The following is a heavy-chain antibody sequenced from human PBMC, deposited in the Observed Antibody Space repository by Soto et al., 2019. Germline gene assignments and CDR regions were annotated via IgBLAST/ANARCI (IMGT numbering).Heavy chain of an antibody. V-gene: IGHV4-39*01. CDR2: VYYSGIT. J-gene: IGHJ4*02. Sequence: SETLSLTCTVSGGSISSSGYYWGWIRQPPGKGLEWIGSVYYSGITYYTPSLKSRLTISVDTSKNQFSLMLRSVTAADTAVYYCARDSSGYFFDYWGQGTLVTVSS. CDR3: ARDSSGYFFDY. D-gene: IGHD3-22*01. CDR1: GGSISSSGYY.